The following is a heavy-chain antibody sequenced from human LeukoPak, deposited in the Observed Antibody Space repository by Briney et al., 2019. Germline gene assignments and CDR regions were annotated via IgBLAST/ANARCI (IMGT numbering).Heavy chain of an antibody. Sequence: ASVKASCKASGYTFTGYYMHWVRQAPGQGLEWMGWINPNSGGTNYAQKFQGRVTMTRDTSISTAYMELSRLRSDDTAVYYCARVIHLYDSSGYFPFPLGFDYWGQGTLVTVSS. V-gene: IGHV1-2*02. CDR2: INPNSGGT. J-gene: IGHJ4*02. D-gene: IGHD3-22*01. CDR1: GYTFTGYY. CDR3: ARVIHLYDSSGYFPFPLGFDY.